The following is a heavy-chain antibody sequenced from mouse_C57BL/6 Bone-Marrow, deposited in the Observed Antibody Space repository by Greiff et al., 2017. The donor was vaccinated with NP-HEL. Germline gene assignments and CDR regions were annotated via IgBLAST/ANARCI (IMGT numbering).Heavy chain of an antibody. Sequence: EVQLVESGPGLVKPSQSLSLTCSVTGYSITSGYYWNWIRQFPGNKLEWMGYISYDGSNNYNPSLKNRISITRDTSKNQFFLKLNSVTTEDTATYYCARDYDNFDYWGQGTTLTVSS. D-gene: IGHD2-12*01. J-gene: IGHJ2*01. V-gene: IGHV3-6*01. CDR2: ISYDGSN. CDR1: GYSITSGYY. CDR3: ARDYDNFDY.